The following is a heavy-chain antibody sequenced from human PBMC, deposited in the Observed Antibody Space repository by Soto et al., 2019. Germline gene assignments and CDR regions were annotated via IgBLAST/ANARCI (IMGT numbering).Heavy chain of an antibody. CDR1: GYTFTSYD. D-gene: IGHD2-15*01. Sequence: QVQLVQSGAEVKKPGASVKVSCKASGYTFTSYDINWVRQATGQGLEWMGWMNPNSGNTGYAQKFQGRVTMTRNTSISTADMELSSLRSEDTAVYYCARAYCSGGSCYSGGEYFQHWGQGTLVTVSS. J-gene: IGHJ1*01. V-gene: IGHV1-8*01. CDR3: ARAYCSGGSCYSGGEYFQH. CDR2: MNPNSGNT.